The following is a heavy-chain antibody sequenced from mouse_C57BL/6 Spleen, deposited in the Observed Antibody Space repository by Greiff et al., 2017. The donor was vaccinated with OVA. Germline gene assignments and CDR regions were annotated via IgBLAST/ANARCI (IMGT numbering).Heavy chain of an antibody. CDR2: FHPYNDDT. CDR1: GYTFTTYP. CDR3: ARRIYDGYLYGYFDV. J-gene: IGHJ1*03. V-gene: IGHV1-47*01. D-gene: IGHD2-3*01. Sequence: QVQLQQSGAELVKPGASVKMSCKASGYTFTTYPIEWMKQNHGQSLEWIGTFHPYNDDTKYNEKFKGKATLTVEKSSSTVYLELSRLTSDDAAVYYCARRIYDGYLYGYFDVWGTGTTVTVSS.